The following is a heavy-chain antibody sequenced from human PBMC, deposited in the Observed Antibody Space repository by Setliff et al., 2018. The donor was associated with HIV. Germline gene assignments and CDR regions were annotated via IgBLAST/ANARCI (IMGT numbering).Heavy chain of an antibody. CDR3: AKQVRKGANWFDP. Sequence: LRLSCAASGFTFSSYGMNWVRQAPGKGLEWVSAISGSGGSTYYADSVKGRFTISRDNSKNTLYLQMNSLRAEDTAVYYCAKQVRKGANWFDPWGQGTLVTVSS. CDR1: GFTFSSYG. CDR2: ISGSGGST. J-gene: IGHJ5*02. D-gene: IGHD3-16*01. V-gene: IGHV3-23*01.